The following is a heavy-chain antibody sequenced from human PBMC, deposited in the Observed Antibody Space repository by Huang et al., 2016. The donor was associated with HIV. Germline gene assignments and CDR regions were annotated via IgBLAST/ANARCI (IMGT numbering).Heavy chain of an antibody. V-gene: IGHV5-51*03. CDR1: GYTFTNSW. CDR2: IYPGDSDL. D-gene: IGHD3-9*01. CDR3: ARGATLTGNTNFFDV. Sequence: EVQLVQSGAEVKKPGESLKISCKGSGYTFTNSWIGWVRQMPGEGLEWMGLIYPGDSDLRYSPSVQGQVTISADKSISTAYLLWSTLEASDTAMYYCARGATLTGNTNFFDVWGQGTMVSVSS. J-gene: IGHJ3*01.